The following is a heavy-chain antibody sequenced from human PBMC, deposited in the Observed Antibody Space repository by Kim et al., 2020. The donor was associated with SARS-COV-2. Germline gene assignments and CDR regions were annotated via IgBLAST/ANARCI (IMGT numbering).Heavy chain of an antibody. J-gene: IGHJ4*02. D-gene: IGHD1-7*01. V-gene: IGHV4-39*01. Sequence: YYNPSLNSRVTISVDTSTNQFSLKLSSVTAADTAVYYCARHDDRNSHFDYWGQGTLVTVSS. CDR3: ARHDDRNSHFDY.